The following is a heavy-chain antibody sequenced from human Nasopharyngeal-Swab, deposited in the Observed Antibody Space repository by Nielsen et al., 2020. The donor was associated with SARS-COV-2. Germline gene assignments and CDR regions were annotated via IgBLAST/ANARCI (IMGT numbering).Heavy chain of an antibody. CDR2: INSDGSST. Sequence: GESLKISCAASGFTFSSYWMHWVRQAPGKGLVWVSRINSDGSSTSYADSVKGRFTISRDNAKNTLYLQMNSLRAEDTAVYYCARDVVVTAMGAFDIWGQGTMVTVSS. V-gene: IGHV3-74*01. CDR1: GFTFSSYW. J-gene: IGHJ3*02. D-gene: IGHD2-21*02. CDR3: ARDVVVTAMGAFDI.